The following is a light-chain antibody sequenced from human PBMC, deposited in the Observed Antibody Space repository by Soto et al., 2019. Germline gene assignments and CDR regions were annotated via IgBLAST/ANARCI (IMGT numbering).Light chain of an antibody. Sequence: QSALTQPASVSGSPGQSITISCTGTSSNVGSYDLVSWYQQHPGEAPKLMIYEGTKRPSGVSNRFSGSKSANTASLTISGLQQEDAADYYCCSYARSDPMIFGGGTKLTAL. V-gene: IGLV2-23*01. J-gene: IGLJ2*01. CDR3: CSYARSDPMI. CDR2: EGT. CDR1: SSNVGSYDL.